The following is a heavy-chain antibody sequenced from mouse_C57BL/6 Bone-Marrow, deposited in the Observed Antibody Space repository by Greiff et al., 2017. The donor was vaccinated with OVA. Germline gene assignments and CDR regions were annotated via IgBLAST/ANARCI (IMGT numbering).Heavy chain of an antibody. J-gene: IGHJ4*01. CDR2: ISSGSSTI. CDR1: GFTFSDYG. D-gene: IGHD2-1*01. Sequence: EVMLVESGGGLVKPGGSLKLSCAASGFTFSDYGMHWVRQAPEKGLEWVAYISSGSSTIYYADTVKGRFTISRDNAKNTLFLQMTSLRSEDTAMYYCARKIYSYAMGYWGQGTSVTVSS. V-gene: IGHV5-17*01. CDR3: ARKIYSYAMGY.